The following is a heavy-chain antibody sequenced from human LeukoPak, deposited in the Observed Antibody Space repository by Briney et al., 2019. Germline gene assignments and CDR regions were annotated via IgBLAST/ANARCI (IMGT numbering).Heavy chain of an antibody. CDR1: GGSISSGDYY. D-gene: IGHD5-12*01. Sequence: PSETLSLTCTVSGGSISSGDYYWSWIRQPPGKGLEWIGYIYYSGSTYYNPSLKSRVTISLDTSKNQFSLKLRSVTAADTAVYFCVRERQGAADLRLFDYWGQGTLVTVSS. CDR2: IYYSGST. V-gene: IGHV4-30-4*02. J-gene: IGHJ4*02. CDR3: VRERQGAADLRLFDY.